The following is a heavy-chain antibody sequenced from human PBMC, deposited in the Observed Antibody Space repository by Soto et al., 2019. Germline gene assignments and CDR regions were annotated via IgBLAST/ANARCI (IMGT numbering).Heavy chain of an antibody. J-gene: IGHJ4*02. CDR2: ISAYTDTP. D-gene: IGHD2-2*01. V-gene: IGHV1-18*01. Sequence: ASVKVSCKASGYTFTNFGVTWVRRAPGQGLEWMGWISAYTDTPNYAQKFQGRVTMTIDTSTSTAYMDLRAEDTGLYYCAKGCSSTSCYSTPSRIEPLFWGQGTLVTVSS. CDR3: AKGCSSTSCYSTPSRIEPLF. CDR1: GYTFTNFG.